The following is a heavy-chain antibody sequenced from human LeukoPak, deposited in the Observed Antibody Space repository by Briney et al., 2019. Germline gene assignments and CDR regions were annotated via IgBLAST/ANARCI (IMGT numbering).Heavy chain of an antibody. D-gene: IGHD6-13*01. Sequence: SETLSLTCTVSGGSISSYYWSWIRQPAGKGLEWIGRIYTSGSTNYNPSLKSRVTMSVDTSKNQFSLKLSSVTAADTAVYYCARDLSSSWYDRVGSGMDVWGQGTTVTVSS. CDR1: GGSISSYY. J-gene: IGHJ6*01. V-gene: IGHV4-4*07. CDR3: ARDLSSSWYDRVGSGMDV. CDR2: IYTSGST.